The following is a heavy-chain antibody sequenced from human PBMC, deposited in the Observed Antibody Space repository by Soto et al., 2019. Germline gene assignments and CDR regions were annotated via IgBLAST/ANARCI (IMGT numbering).Heavy chain of an antibody. J-gene: IGHJ4*02. CDR3: ARGISGTYTALDF. D-gene: IGHD1-26*01. CDR1: GYRFTTYY. V-gene: IGHV1-46*01. Sequence: QVHLVQSGAEVKKPGASVKLSCKASGYRFTTYYLHWVRQAPGQGLEWMGMINPNGGATTYAQRLQGRVTMTTDTSTSTVYMELSTLRFDDTAVYYCARGISGTYTALDFWGQGALVTVSS. CDR2: INPNGGAT.